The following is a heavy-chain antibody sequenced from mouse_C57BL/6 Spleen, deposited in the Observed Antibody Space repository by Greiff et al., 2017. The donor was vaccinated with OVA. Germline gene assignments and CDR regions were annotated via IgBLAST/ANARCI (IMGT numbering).Heavy chain of an antibody. CDR1: GFTFSSYA. Sequence: DVKLVESGEGLVKPGGSLKLSCAASGFTFSSYAMSWVRQTPEKRLEWVAYISSGGDYIYYADTVKGRFTISRDNARNTLYLQMSSLKSEDTAMYYCTRAPPYGNRLGAMDYWGQGTSVTVSS. D-gene: IGHD2-1*01. CDR2: ISSGGDYI. CDR3: TRAPPYGNRLGAMDY. J-gene: IGHJ4*01. V-gene: IGHV5-9-1*02.